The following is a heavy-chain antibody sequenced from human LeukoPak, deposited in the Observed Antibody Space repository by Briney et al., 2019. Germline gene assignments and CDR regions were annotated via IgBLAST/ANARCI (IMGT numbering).Heavy chain of an antibody. V-gene: IGHV4-30-4*08. D-gene: IGHD3-3*01. Sequence: SETLSLTCTVSRGSISSRDYYWSWIRQPPGKGLEWIGYIYYSGSTYYNPSLKSRVTISVDTSKNQFSLKLSSVTAADTAVYYCARLGFDYDFSFDYWGQGTLVTVSS. CDR1: RGSISSRDYY. J-gene: IGHJ4*02. CDR2: IYYSGST. CDR3: ARLGFDYDFSFDY.